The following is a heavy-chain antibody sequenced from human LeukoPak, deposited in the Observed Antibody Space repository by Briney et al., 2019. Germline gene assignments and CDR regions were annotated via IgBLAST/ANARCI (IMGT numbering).Heavy chain of an antibody. D-gene: IGHD3-22*01. CDR3: ARAEAGHYYDSSGYYGHY. Sequence: ASVKFSCKASGGTFSSYAISWVRQAPGQGLEWMGRIIPILGIANYAQKFQGRVTITADKSTSTAYMELSSLRSEDTAVYYCARAEAGHYYDSSGYYGHYWGQGTLVTVSS. J-gene: IGHJ4*02. CDR2: IIPILGIA. CDR1: GGTFSSYA. V-gene: IGHV1-69*04.